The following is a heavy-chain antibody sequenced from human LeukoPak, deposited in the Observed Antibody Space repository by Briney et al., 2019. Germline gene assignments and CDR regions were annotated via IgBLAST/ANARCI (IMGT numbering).Heavy chain of an antibody. J-gene: IGHJ4*02. D-gene: IGHD6-19*01. CDR2: INWNGGST. CDR1: GFRFDDYG. CDR3: AGGGSTGWYSFDY. V-gene: IGHV3-20*04. Sequence: SGGSLRLSCVASGFRFDDYGMSWVRQAPGKGLEWVSGINWNGGSTGYADSVKGRFTISRDNAKNSLYLRMNSLRAEDTALYYCAGGGSTGWYSFDYWGQGTLVTVSS.